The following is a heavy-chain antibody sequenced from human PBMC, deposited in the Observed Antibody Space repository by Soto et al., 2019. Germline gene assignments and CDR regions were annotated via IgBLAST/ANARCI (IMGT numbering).Heavy chain of an antibody. V-gene: IGHV4-34*01. J-gene: IGHJ6*02. D-gene: IGHD1-26*01. CDR2: INHSGST. Sequence: QVQLQQWGAGLLKPSETLSLTCAVYGGSFSGYYWSWIRQPPGKGLEWIGEINHSGSTNYNPSLKSRVTISVDTSKSQFSLKLSSVTAADTAVYYCARGGAAHRYYYYGMDVWGQGTTVTVSS. CDR1: GGSFSGYY. CDR3: ARGGAAHRYYYYGMDV.